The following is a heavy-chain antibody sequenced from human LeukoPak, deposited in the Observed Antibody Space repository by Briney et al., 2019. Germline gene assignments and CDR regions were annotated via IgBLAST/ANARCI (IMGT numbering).Heavy chain of an antibody. V-gene: IGHV3-23*01. Sequence: PGGSLRLSCAASGFTFSSYAMSWVRQAPGKGLEWVSAISGSGGSTYYADSVKGRFTISRDNSKNTLYLQMNSLRAEDTAVYYCAKDRNYYYDSSVVDSWGQGTLVTVSS. CDR2: ISGSGGST. J-gene: IGHJ4*02. CDR3: AKDRNYYYDSSVVDS. CDR1: GFTFSSYA. D-gene: IGHD3-22*01.